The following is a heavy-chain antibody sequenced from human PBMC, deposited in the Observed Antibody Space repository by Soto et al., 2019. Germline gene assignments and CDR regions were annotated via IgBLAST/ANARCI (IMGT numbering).Heavy chain of an antibody. CDR3: ATAGRNFFGS. D-gene: IGHD3-10*01. CDR1: GFSFGDYD. CDR2: LYADCRT. J-gene: IGHJ4*02. V-gene: IGHV3-23*01. Sequence: EVQLLESGGGLVQPGGSLRLSCAASGFSFGDYDMGWVRQPPGKGTEWVSSLYADCRTFYLYSVRGRFTISRDNSKTTLFLQMNGLTAEDTAVYFCATAGRNFFGSWGQGTLVTVSS.